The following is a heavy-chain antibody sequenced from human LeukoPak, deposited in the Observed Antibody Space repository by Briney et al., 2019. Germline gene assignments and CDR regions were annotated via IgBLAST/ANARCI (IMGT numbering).Heavy chain of an antibody. CDR1: GFTFSSYA. J-gene: IGHJ4*02. D-gene: IGHD3-22*01. CDR2: ISGSGDNT. Sequence: GGSLRLSCAASGFTFSSYAMSWARQAPGKGLEWVSGISGSGDNTYYADSVKGRFTISRDNSKNTLYVQVNSLGTEDTAAYYCAKGSYYDSSGSFYFDYWGQGTLVTVSS. V-gene: IGHV3-23*01. CDR3: AKGSYYDSSGSFYFDY.